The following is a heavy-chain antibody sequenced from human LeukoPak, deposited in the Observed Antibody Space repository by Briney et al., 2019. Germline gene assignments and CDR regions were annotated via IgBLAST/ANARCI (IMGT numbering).Heavy chain of an antibody. D-gene: IGHD3-3*01. V-gene: IGHV3-23*01. CDR3: AKVGPTIFGVVPYYFDY. CDR1: GFTFSSYW. CDR2: ISGSGGST. J-gene: IGHJ4*02. Sequence: GGSLRLSCAASGFTFSSYWMHWVRQAPGKGLEWVSAISGSGGSTYYADSVKGRFTISRDNSKNTLYLQMNSLRAEDTAVYYCAKVGPTIFGVVPYYFDYWGQGTLVTVSS.